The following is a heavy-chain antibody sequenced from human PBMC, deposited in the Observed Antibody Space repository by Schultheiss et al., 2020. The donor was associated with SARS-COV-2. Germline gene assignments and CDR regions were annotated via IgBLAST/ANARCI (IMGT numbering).Heavy chain of an antibody. D-gene: IGHD3-3*01. J-gene: IGHJ4*02. Sequence: GESLKISCAASGFTFSSYGMHWVRQAPGKGLEWVAVISYDGSNKYYADSVKGRFTISRDNSKNTLYLQMNSLRAEDTAVYYCAKGGTDYDFWSGYYTAYYFDYWGQGTLVTVSS. CDR1: GFTFSSYG. CDR3: AKGGTDYDFWSGYYTAYYFDY. V-gene: IGHV3-30*18. CDR2: ISYDGSNK.